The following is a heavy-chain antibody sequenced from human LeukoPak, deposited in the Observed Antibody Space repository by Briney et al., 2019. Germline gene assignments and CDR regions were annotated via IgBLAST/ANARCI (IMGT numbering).Heavy chain of an antibody. Sequence: GGSLRLSCTASEFTFSSYWMHWVRQPPGKGLVWVSRINGDGSSTSYADAVKGRFTISRNNAKNTLYLRMNSLRAEDTAVYYCARGGLTGTTIPYFDYWGQGTLVTVSS. V-gene: IGHV3-74*01. J-gene: IGHJ4*02. CDR3: ARGGLTGTTIPYFDY. D-gene: IGHD1-7*01. CDR1: EFTFSSYW. CDR2: INGDGSST.